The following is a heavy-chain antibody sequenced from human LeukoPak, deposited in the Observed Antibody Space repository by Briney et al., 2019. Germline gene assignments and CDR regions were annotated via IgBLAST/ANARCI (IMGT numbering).Heavy chain of an antibody. CDR3: ARVPTTDGDLGAFDI. D-gene: IGHD4-17*01. V-gene: IGHV3-21*01. Sequence: GGSLRLSCAASGFTFSSYSMNWVRQAPGKGLEWVSSISSSSSYIYYADSVKGRFTISGDNAKNSLYLQMNSLRAEDTAVYYCARVPTTDGDLGAFDIWGQGTMVTVSS. CDR2: ISSSSSYI. J-gene: IGHJ3*02. CDR1: GFTFSSYS.